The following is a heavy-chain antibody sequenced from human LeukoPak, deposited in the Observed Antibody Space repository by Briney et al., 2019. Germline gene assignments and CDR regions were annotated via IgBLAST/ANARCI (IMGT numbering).Heavy chain of an antibody. CDR3: AREVEWELLPYYFDY. J-gene: IGHJ4*02. CDR2: IYHSGST. CDR1: GYSISSGYY. D-gene: IGHD1-26*01. V-gene: IGHV4-38-2*02. Sequence: SETLSLTCAVSGYSISSGYYWGWIRQPPGKGLEWIGSIYHSGSTYCNPSLKSRVTISVDTSKNQFSLKLSSVTAADTAVYYCAREVEWELLPYYFDYWGQGTLVTVSS.